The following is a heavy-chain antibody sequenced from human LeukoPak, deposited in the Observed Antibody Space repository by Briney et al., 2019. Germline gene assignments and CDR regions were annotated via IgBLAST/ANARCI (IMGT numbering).Heavy chain of an antibody. D-gene: IGHD4-17*01. J-gene: IGHJ6*03. Sequence: PSETLSLSCAVSDYAISSGHYSGWIRQPPGKGLEWIGSIYHSGSTYYNPSLKSRVTISVDTSKNQFSLKLSSVTAADTAVYYCARDWEDYGDSRLYCFYYMELWGEGTTVTVSS. CDR3: ARDWEDYGDSRLYCFYYMEL. CDR1: DYAISSGHY. CDR2: IYHSGST. V-gene: IGHV4-38-2*02.